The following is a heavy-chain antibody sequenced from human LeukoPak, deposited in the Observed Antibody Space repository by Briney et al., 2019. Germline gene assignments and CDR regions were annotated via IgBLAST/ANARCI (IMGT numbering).Heavy chain of an antibody. D-gene: IGHD3-3*01. Sequence: PGGSLRLSCAASGFTFSSYSMNWVRQAPGKGLEWVSSISSSSSYIYYADSVKGRFTISRDNAKNSLYLQMNSLRAEDTAVYYCARDNRAIFGVVKGYYYMDVWGKGTTVTVSS. CDR3: ARDNRAIFGVVKGYYYMDV. J-gene: IGHJ6*03. CDR1: GFTFSSYS. V-gene: IGHV3-21*01. CDR2: ISSSSSYI.